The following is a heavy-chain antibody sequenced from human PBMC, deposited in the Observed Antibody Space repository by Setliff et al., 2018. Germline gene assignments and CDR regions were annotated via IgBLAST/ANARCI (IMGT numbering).Heavy chain of an antibody. CDR3: ARVATYAFDI. V-gene: IGHV4-38-2*02. Sequence: PSETLSLTCTVSGYSISSGYYWGWIRQPPGKGLEWIGSIYHSGSTYYNPSLKSRVTISVDTSKNQFSLKLSSVTAADTAVYYCARVATYAFDIWGQGTTVTVSS. CDR1: GYSISSGYY. CDR2: IYHSGST. J-gene: IGHJ3*02.